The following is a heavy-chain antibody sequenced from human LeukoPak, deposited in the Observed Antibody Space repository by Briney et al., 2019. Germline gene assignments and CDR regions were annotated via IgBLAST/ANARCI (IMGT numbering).Heavy chain of an antibody. D-gene: IGHD6-19*01. V-gene: IGHV1-46*01. CDR1: GYTFTSYY. CDR3: SRAVAGQPYYFDY. CDR2: INPSGGST. J-gene: IGHJ4*02. Sequence: ASAKVSSKASGYTFTSYYMHRVRHAPGQGLEWMGIINPSGGSTSSAQKFQGTVTMTRDTSPRTVYIDMCTLRSLDTALSFCSRAVAGQPYYFDYWGQGTLVSVSS.